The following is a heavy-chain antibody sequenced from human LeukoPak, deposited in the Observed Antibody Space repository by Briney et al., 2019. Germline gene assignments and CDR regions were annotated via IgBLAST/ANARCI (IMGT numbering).Heavy chain of an antibody. CDR1: GFTFNTYW. D-gene: IGHD2/OR15-2a*01. V-gene: IGHV3-7*01. J-gene: IGHJ4*02. CDR2: IKRDESET. Sequence: QPGGSLRLSCSASGFTFNTYWMNWVRQAPGKGLEWVANIKRDESETYYVDSVKGRFTISRDNAKNSLSLQMNSLRAEDTAVYYCARGGGNFDYWGQGTLVTASS. CDR3: ARGGGNFDY.